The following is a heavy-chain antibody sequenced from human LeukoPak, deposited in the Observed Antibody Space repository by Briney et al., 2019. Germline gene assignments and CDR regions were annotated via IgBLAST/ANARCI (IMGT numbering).Heavy chain of an antibody. CDR1: GFTFSSYW. CDR3: AKEVSRWNYFVDY. CDR2: IKQDGSEK. V-gene: IGHV3-7*01. D-gene: IGHD1-7*01. Sequence: PGGSLRLSCAASGFTFSSYWMSWVRQAPGKGLEWVANIKQDGSEKYYVDSVKGRFTISRDNAKNSLYLQMNSLRAEDTAVYYCAKEVSRWNYFVDYWGQGTLVTVSS. J-gene: IGHJ4*02.